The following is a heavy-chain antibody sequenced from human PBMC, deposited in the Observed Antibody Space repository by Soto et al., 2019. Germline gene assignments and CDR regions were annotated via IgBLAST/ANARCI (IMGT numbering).Heavy chain of an antibody. CDR1: GYTFTSHG. V-gene: IGHV1-18*04. D-gene: IGHD1-1*01. J-gene: IGHJ4*02. CDR3: ARDKVEMSTSFDY. CDR2: ISGYNGNT. Sequence: ASVKVSCKASGYTFTSHGISWLRQAPGQGLEWMGWISGYNGNTKYAQKIQGRVTMTTDTSTSTAYMELRSLRSDDTAVYYCARDKVEMSTSFDYWGQGXLVTVYS.